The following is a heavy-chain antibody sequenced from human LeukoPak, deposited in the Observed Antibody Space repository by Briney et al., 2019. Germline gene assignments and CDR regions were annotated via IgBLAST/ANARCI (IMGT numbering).Heavy chain of an antibody. CDR2: IYHSGST. J-gene: IGHJ4*02. CDR3: ARLRPNGSGDLDY. V-gene: IGHV4-30-2*01. Sequence: SQTLSLTCAVSGGSISSGGYSWSWIRQPPGKGLEWIGDIYHSGSTYYNPSLKSQLTISVDRSKNQFSLNLISVTAADTAVYYCARLRPNGSGDLDYWGQGTLVTVSS. D-gene: IGHD3-10*01. CDR1: GGSISSGGYS.